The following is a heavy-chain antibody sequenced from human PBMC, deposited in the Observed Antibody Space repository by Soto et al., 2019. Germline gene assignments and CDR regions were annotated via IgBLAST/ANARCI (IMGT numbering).Heavy chain of an antibody. J-gene: IGHJ5*02. Sequence: QMHLVQSGPEVKRPGTSLKVSCKASGFTFSSSAVQWVRQARGQPLEWIGWIVLGNGNTNYAQKCQQRVTITRDMSTSTAYMEVRSLTSEDTAVYYCATRIGNIGWYWLDTWGQGTLVTVSS. D-gene: IGHD6-19*01. CDR2: IVLGNGNT. V-gene: IGHV1-58*01. CDR1: GFTFSSSA. CDR3: ATRIGNIGWYWLDT.